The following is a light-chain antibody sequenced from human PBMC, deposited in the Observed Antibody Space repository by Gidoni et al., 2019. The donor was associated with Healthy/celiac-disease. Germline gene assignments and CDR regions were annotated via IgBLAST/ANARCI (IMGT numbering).Light chain of an antibody. J-gene: IGKJ4*01. CDR2: DAS. V-gene: IGKV1-33*01. CDR1: QDISNY. Sequence: DIQMTQSPSSLSASVGDRVTITCQASQDISNYLNWYQQKPGKAPKLLIYDASNLEKGVPSRFSGSGSGTDFTFTISSLQPEDIATYYCQQYDNLPLPFGGGTKVEI. CDR3: QQYDNLPLP.